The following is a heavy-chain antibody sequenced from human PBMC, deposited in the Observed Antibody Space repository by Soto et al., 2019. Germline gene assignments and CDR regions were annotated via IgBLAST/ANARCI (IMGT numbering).Heavy chain of an antibody. CDR1: GYSFTSYW. CDR2: IYPGDSDT. Sequence: GASLKISCKGSGYSFTSYWIGWVRQMPGKGLEWMGIIYPGDSDTRYSPSFQGQVTISADKSISTAYLQWSSLKASDTAMYYCARNIAPLYCSGGSCYSGGVDVWGQGTTVTVSS. D-gene: IGHD2-15*01. CDR3: ARNIAPLYCSGGSCYSGGVDV. J-gene: IGHJ6*02. V-gene: IGHV5-51*01.